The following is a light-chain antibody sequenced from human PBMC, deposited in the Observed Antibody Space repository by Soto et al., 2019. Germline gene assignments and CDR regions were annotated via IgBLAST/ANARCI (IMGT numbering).Light chain of an antibody. J-gene: IGKJ2*03. CDR2: GAC. V-gene: IGKV3-20*01. CDR1: QSVSSSY. CDR3: QQYGSLPPYS. Sequence: IVLTQSPGTLSLSPGERATLSCRASQSVSSSYLAWYQQKPGQAPGRLIYGACSRATGIPDRFSGSGSGTDFSCTFSILESRDFAVYYCQQYGSLPPYSFGQRTKRE.